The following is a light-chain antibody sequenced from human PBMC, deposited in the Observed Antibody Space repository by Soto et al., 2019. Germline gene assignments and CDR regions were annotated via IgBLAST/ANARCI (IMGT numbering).Light chain of an antibody. Sequence: AIHMTQSPSSFSASTGDRVTITCRASQGVSSYLAWYQQKPGKAPKLLIYAASTLESGVPSRFSGSGSGTDFTLTISGLQSEDFASYYCQQYYSYPLTFGAGTKVVIK. V-gene: IGKV1-8*01. CDR2: AAS. J-gene: IGKJ4*01. CDR1: QGVSSY. CDR3: QQYYSYPLT.